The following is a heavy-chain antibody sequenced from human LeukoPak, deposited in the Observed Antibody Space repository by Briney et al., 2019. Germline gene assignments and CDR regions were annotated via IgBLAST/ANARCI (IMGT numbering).Heavy chain of an antibody. CDR3: VRALYAAGNYYYPGDC. CDR2: IDSDGSRR. CDR1: GFTFSNYW. J-gene: IGHJ4*02. D-gene: IGHD3-10*01. V-gene: IGHV3-74*01. Sequence: GGSLRLSCAASGFTFSNYWMHWVRQAPGKGLVWVSRIDSDGSRRTYADSVKGRFTISRDNAKNTLYLQMNSLRDEDTAVYYCVRALYAAGNYYYPGDCWGQGALVTVSS.